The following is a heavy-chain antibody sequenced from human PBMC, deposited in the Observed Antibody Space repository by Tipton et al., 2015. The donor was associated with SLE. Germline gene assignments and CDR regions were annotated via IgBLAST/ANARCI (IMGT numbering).Heavy chain of an antibody. CDR1: GYNFNTYG. D-gene: IGHD5-12*01. Sequence: QLVQSGAEVKKPGASVKVSCKASGYNFNTYGISWVRQAPGEGLEWMGWISVNNGNTDYARKLQDRVTMTTNTSTSTAYMELKRLRSDDTAVYYCATDSGYSGYDYWGQGTLVTVSS. V-gene: IGHV1-18*01. J-gene: IGHJ4*02. CDR2: ISVNNGNT. CDR3: ATDSGYSGYDY.